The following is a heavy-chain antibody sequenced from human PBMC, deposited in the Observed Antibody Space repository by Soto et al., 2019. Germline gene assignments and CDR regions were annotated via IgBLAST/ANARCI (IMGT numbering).Heavy chain of an antibody. CDR1: GFTFSSYS. D-gene: IGHD3-22*01. J-gene: IGHJ4*02. V-gene: IGHV3-48*01. CDR2: ISSSSSTI. Sequence: PGGSLRLPCAASGFTFSSYSMNWVRQAPGKGLEWVSYISSSSSTIYYADSVKGRFTISRDNAKNSLYLQMNSLRAEDTAVYYCARESTYYYDSSGYPDYWGQGTLVTVSS. CDR3: ARESTYYYDSSGYPDY.